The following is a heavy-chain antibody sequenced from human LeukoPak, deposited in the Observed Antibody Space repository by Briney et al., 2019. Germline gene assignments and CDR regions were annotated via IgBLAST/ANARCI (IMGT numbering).Heavy chain of an antibody. J-gene: IGHJ4*02. Sequence: GGSLRLSCAASGFTFSSYRMNWLRQAPGKGLEWVSSISSSSRYIYYADSVKGRFTISRDKAKNSLYLQMNSLRAEDTAVYYCARDAVGTVDYWGQGTLVTVSS. CDR3: ARDAVGTVDY. CDR1: GFTFSSYR. D-gene: IGHD4-17*01. CDR2: ISSSSRYI. V-gene: IGHV3-21*01.